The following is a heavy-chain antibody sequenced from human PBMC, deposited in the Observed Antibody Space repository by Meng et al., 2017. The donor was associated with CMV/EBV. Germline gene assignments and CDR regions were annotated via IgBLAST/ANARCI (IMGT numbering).Heavy chain of an antibody. CDR3: ATGGAQYYNY. D-gene: IGHD3-10*01. J-gene: IGHJ4*02. Sequence: CAAYGFTVSDVWMSWVRQVPGKGLEWVGRIKSKSAGGTTDYAAPVKGRFTISRDDSKNMFYLQMNSLRIEDTAMYYCATGGAQYYNYWGQGALVTVSS. V-gene: IGHV3-15*07. CDR1: GFTVSDVW. CDR2: IKSKSAGGTT.